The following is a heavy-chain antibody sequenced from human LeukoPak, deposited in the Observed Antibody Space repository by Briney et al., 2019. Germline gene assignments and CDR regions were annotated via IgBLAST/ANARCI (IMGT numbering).Heavy chain of an antibody. Sequence: ASVKVSCKASGYTFTSYGISWVRQAPGQRLEWMGWINAGNGNTKYSQKFQGRVTITRDTSASTAYMELSSLRSEDTAVYYCARDPRRFYYDSSGYWDVWGQGTTVTVSS. V-gene: IGHV1-3*01. J-gene: IGHJ6*02. CDR3: ARDPRRFYYDSSGYWDV. CDR2: INAGNGNT. CDR1: GYTFTSYG. D-gene: IGHD3-22*01.